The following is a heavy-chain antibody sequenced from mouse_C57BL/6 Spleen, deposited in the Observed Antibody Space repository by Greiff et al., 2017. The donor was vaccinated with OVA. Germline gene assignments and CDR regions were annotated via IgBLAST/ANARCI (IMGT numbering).Heavy chain of an antibody. Sequence: VQLQQSGAELVKPGASVTLSCTASGFNITDYYMHWVKQRTEQGLEWIGRIDPEDGETKYAPKFQGKATITADTSSNTAYLQLSSLTSEAADVYYCASGGPSWFAYWGQGTLVTVSA. CDR3: ASGGPSWFAY. J-gene: IGHJ3*01. V-gene: IGHV14-2*01. CDR2: IDPEDGET. CDR1: GFNITDYY. D-gene: IGHD2-10*02.